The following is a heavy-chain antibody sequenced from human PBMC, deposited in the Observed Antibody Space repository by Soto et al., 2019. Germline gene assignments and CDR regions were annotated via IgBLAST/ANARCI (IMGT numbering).Heavy chain of an antibody. CDR1: GYTFTSYA. CDR3: SSCIAAAGTINNFDY. V-gene: IGHV1-3*01. D-gene: IGHD6-13*01. Sequence: ASVKVSCKGSGYTFTSYAMHWVRQAPGQRHEWMGWINAGNGNTKYSQKFQGRVTITRDTSASTAYMELSSPRSEDTAVYSFSSCIAAAGTINNFDYWAQGTLVTVSS. CDR2: INAGNGNT. J-gene: IGHJ4*02.